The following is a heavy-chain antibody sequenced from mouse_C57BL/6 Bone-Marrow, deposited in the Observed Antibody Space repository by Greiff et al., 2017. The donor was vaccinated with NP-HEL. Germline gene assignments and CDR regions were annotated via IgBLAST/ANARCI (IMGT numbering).Heavy chain of an antibody. V-gene: IGHV7-1*01. CDR3: ARDHYYGSSYGYAMDY. CDR1: GFTFSDFY. CDR2: SRNKANDYTT. D-gene: IGHD1-1*01. J-gene: IGHJ4*01. Sequence: EVKLMESGGGLVQSGRSLRLSCATSGFTFSDFYMEWVRQAPGKGLEWIAASRNKANDYTTEYSASVKGRFIVSRDTSQSILYLQMNALRAEDTAIYYCARDHYYGSSYGYAMDYWGQGTSVTVSS.